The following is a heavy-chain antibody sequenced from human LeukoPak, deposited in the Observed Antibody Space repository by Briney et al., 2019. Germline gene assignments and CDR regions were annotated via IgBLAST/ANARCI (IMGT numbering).Heavy chain of an antibody. V-gene: IGHV1-69*05. J-gene: IGHJ4*02. CDR3: ARDFTGGNYFNDY. Sequence: ASVKVSCKASGGTFSSFAITWVRQAPGQGLEWLGGIIPIFDTSHYAQKLQGRVTMTTDTSTSTAYMELRSLRSDGTAVYYCARDFTGGNYFNDYWGQGTLVTVSS. CDR1: GGTFSSFA. D-gene: IGHD1-26*01. CDR2: IIPIFDTS.